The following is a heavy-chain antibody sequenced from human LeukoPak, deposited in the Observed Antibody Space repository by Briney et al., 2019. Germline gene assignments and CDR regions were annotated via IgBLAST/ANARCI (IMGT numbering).Heavy chain of an antibody. CDR3: ARGKGSLRFYYYYGMDV. V-gene: IGHV4-34*01. CDR1: GGSFSGYY. Sequence: SETLSLTCAVYGGSFSGYYWSWIRQPPGKGLEWIGEINHSGSTNHNPSLKSRVTISVDTSKNQFSLKLSSVTAADTAVYYCARGKGSLRFYYYYGMDVWGQGTTVTVS. D-gene: IGHD2-15*01. CDR2: INHSGST. J-gene: IGHJ6*02.